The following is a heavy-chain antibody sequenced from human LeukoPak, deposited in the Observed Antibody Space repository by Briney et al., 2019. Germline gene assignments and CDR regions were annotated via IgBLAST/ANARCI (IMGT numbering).Heavy chain of an antibody. CDR1: GFTFSGYS. CDR3: ARLYEVTGILYYTTAGTFDI. V-gene: IGHV3-21*01. CDR2: ISSSSNYI. D-gene: IGHD2/OR15-2a*01. Sequence: PGGSLRLSCAASGFTFSGYSMNWVRQAPGKGLEWVSSISSSSNYIYYADSVKGRSTISSDNAKNSLCLQMNNLRAEDTAVYYCARLYEVTGILYYTTAGTFDIWGQGTMVTVSS. J-gene: IGHJ3*02.